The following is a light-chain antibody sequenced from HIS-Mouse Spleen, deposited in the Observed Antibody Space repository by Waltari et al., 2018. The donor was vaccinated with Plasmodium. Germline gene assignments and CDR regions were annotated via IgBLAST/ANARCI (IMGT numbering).Light chain of an antibody. CDR2: AAS. Sequence: IHMTQSPSSLSASVGDRVTSTCRASQGISNYVAWFQQKPGKAPQSLIYAASSLQSGVPSKFSGSGSGTDFTLTISSLQPEDFATYYCQQYNSYPITFGQGTRLEIK. V-gene: IGKV1-16*02. CDR1: QGISNY. J-gene: IGKJ5*01. CDR3: QQYNSYPIT.